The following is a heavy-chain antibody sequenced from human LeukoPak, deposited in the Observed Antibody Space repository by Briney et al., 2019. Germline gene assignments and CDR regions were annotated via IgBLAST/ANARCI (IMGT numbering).Heavy chain of an antibody. CDR2: IKQDGSEK. V-gene: IGHV3-7*01. CDR1: GFTFSNYW. Sequence: GGSLRLSCAASGFTFSNYWMTWVRQAPGKGLEWVASIKQDGSEKYYVDSVKGRFTSSRDNAKHSLYLQMDSLRAEDTAVYYCARDPLDYDSSGYYNNWFAPWGQGIQVTVSS. D-gene: IGHD3-22*01. J-gene: IGHJ5*02. CDR3: ARDPLDYDSSGYYNNWFAP.